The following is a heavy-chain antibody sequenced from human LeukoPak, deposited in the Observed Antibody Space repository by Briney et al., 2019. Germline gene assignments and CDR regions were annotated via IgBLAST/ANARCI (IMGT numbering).Heavy chain of an antibody. Sequence: GASVKVSCKASGYTFTSYGISWVRQAPGQGLEWMGWISAYNGNTNYAQKLQGRVTMTTDSSTSTAYMELRSLRSDDTAVYYCARDQDTMVRGVGDYWGQGTLVTVSS. CDR3: ARDQDTMVRGVGDY. D-gene: IGHD3-10*01. V-gene: IGHV1-18*01. J-gene: IGHJ4*02. CDR2: ISAYNGNT. CDR1: GYTFTSYG.